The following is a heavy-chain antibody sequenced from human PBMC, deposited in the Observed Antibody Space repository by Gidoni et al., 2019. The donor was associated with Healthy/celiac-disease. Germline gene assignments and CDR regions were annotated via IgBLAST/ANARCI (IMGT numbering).Heavy chain of an antibody. D-gene: IGHD4-4*01. CDR2: ICYDGSNQ. J-gene: IGHJ4*02. CDR3: ALDYSNILDY. CDR1: GFTYSSYG. Sequence: QVHMVERGGGGGQHGWSLRRSCAASGFTYSSYGMHWDRQAPANGLEFVAVICYDGSNQYYADSVKVRFTISRDNSKNTLYLQMNSLRAEDTAVYYCALDYSNILDYWGQGTLVTVAS. V-gene: IGHV3-33*01.